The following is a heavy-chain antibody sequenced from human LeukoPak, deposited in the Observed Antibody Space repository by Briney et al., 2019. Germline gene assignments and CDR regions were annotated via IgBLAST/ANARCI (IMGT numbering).Heavy chain of an antibody. CDR2: ISWNSGSI. J-gene: IGHJ5*02. D-gene: IGHD4-17*01. CDR1: GFTFDDYA. CDR3: AKGNYADYEHNWFDP. Sequence: GGSLRLSCAASGFTFDDYAMHWVRQAPGKGLEWVSGISWNSGSIGYADSVKGRFTISRDNAKNSLYLQMNSLRAEDTALYYCAKGNYADYEHNWFDPWGQGTLVTVSS. V-gene: IGHV3-9*01.